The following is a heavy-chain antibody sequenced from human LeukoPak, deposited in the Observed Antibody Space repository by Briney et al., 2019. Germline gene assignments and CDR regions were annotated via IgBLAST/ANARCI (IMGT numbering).Heavy chain of an antibody. Sequence: SVKVSCKASGGTFSSYAISWVRQAPGQGLEWMGRIIPILGIANYAQKFQGRVTITADKSASTAYMELSSLRSEDTAVYYCARGILESNWFDPWGQGTLVTVSS. V-gene: IGHV1-69*04. CDR2: IIPILGIA. J-gene: IGHJ5*02. CDR1: GGTFSSYA. D-gene: IGHD3-3*01. CDR3: ARGILESNWFDP.